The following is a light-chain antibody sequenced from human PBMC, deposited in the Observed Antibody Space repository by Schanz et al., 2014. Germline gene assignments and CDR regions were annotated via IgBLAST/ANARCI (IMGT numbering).Light chain of an antibody. CDR3: QQSNTYPWT. V-gene: IGKV1-5*03. Sequence: DIQMTQSPSTLSASVGDRVTITCRASQSISSSLAWYQQKPGRAPNLLIYKASTLESGVPSRFSGSGSGTEFTLTISSLQPDDFATYYCQQSNTYPWTFGQGTKVEIK. CDR1: QSISSS. CDR2: KAS. J-gene: IGKJ1*01.